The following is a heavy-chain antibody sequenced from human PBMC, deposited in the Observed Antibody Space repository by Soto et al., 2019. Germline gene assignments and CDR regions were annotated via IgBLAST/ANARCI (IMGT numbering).Heavy chain of an antibody. CDR1: GYTFTSYG. D-gene: IGHD3-10*01. Sequence: QIQLMQSGAEVKKPGASVKVSCKASGYTFTSYGIHWVRQAPGQRLEWTGWINAGNGNTKYAQKVQDRVTMTTDTSTSTAYMELRSLRSDDTAVYYCARDFRAGIYYGSGSSVDYWGQGTLVTVSS. CDR2: INAGNGNT. V-gene: IGHV1-3*01. CDR3: ARDFRAGIYYGSGSSVDY. J-gene: IGHJ4*02.